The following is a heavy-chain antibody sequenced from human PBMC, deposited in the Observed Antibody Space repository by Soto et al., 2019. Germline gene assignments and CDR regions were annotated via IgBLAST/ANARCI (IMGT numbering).Heavy chain of an antibody. CDR2: INPNSGGT. J-gene: IGHJ3*02. CDR1: GYTFTGYY. CDR3: ARRPPTYYYASSGYWDAFDI. Sequence: SVKVSCKASGYTFTGYYMHWVRQAPGEGLEWMGWINPNSGGTNYAQKSQGRVTMTRDPSISTAYMPLRRLRSEDTALYYCARRPPTYYYASSGYWDAFDIWG. V-gene: IGHV1-2*02. D-gene: IGHD3-22*01.